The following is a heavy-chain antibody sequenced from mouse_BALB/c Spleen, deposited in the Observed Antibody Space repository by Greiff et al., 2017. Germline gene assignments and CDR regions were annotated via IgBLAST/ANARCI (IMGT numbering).Heavy chain of an antibody. CDR3: ARYYGNYGGYFDY. CDR1: GFTFSSYA. D-gene: IGHD2-1*01. V-gene: IGHV5-6-5*01. Sequence: EVKLMESGGGLVKPGGSLKLSCAASGFTFSSYAMSWVRQTPEKRLEWVASISSGGSTYYPDSVKGRFTISRDNARNILYLQMSSLRSEDTAMYYCARYYGNYGGYFDYWGQGTTLTVSS. J-gene: IGHJ2*01. CDR2: ISSGGST.